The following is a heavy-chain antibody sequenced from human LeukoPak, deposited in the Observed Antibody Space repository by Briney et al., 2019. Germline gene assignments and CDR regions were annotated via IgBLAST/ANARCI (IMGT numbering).Heavy chain of an antibody. Sequence: GGSLRLSCAASGFTFDDYGMSWVRQAPGKGLEWVSSISSSSSYIYYADSVKGRFTISRDNAKNSLYLQMNSLRAEDTAVYYCARDALGMPRDAFDIWGQGTMVTVSS. J-gene: IGHJ3*02. D-gene: IGHD7-27*01. CDR1: GFTFDDYG. CDR2: ISSSSSYI. CDR3: ARDALGMPRDAFDI. V-gene: IGHV3-21*01.